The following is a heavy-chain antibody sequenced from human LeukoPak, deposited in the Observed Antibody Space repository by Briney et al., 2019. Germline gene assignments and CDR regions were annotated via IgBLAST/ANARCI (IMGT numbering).Heavy chain of an antibody. D-gene: IGHD3-10*01. Sequence: GASVKVSCKASGYTFSTNGISLVRQAPGQGVGGMGCTSAYNGNTNYAQKLQGRVTMTTDTSTSTAYMELRSLRSDDTAVYYCRRDRGRAPFDPWGQGTLVTVSS. CDR1: GYTFSTNG. CDR2: TSAYNGNT. CDR3: RRDRGRAPFDP. V-gene: IGHV1-18*01. J-gene: IGHJ5*02.